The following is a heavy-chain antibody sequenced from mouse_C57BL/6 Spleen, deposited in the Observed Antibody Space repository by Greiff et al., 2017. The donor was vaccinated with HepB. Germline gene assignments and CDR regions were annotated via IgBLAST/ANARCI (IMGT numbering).Heavy chain of an antibody. V-gene: IGHV2-9-1*01. J-gene: IGHJ4*01. CDR3: ARRGYYAMDY. Sequence: QVQLKESGPGLVAPSQSLSITCTVSGFSLTSYAISWVRQPPGKGLEWLGEIWTGGGTNYNSALKSRLSISKDNSKSQVFLKMNSLQTDDTARYYCARRGYYAMDYWGQGTSVTVSS. CDR2: IWTGGGT. CDR1: GFSLTSYA.